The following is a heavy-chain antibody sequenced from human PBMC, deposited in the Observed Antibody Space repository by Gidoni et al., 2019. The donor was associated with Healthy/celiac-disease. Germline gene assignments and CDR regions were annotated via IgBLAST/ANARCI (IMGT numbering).Heavy chain of an antibody. CDR1: GFTFSSYG. CDR2: ISYDGSNK. Sequence: QVQLVESGGGVVQPGRSLRLSCAASGFTFSSYGMHWVRQAPGKGLEWVAVISYDGSNKYYADSVKGRFTISRDNSKNTRYLQMNSLRAEDTAVYYCAKEQAYCSSTSCSLDYWGQGTLVTVSS. CDR3: AKEQAYCSSTSCSLDY. J-gene: IGHJ4*02. D-gene: IGHD2-2*01. V-gene: IGHV3-30*18.